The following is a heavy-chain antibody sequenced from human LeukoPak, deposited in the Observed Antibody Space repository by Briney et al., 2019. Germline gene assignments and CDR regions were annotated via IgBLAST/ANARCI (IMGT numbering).Heavy chain of an antibody. CDR3: ARAYYYDSSGYYYGKGLFDY. J-gene: IGHJ4*02. CDR1: GYSISSGYY. D-gene: IGHD3-22*01. Sequence: TSETLSLTCTVSGYSISSGYYWGWIRQPPGKGLEWIGSIYHSGSTYYNPSLKSRVTISVDTSKNQFSLKLSSVTAADTAVYYCARAYYYDSSGYYYGKGLFDYWGQGTLVTVSS. V-gene: IGHV4-38-2*02. CDR2: IYHSGST.